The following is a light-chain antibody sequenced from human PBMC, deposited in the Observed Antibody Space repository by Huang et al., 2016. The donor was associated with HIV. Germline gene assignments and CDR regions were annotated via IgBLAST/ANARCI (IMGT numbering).Light chain of an antibody. J-gene: IGKJ1*01. CDR1: QSVSSD. V-gene: IGKV3-11*01. CDR2: DTS. Sequence: EIVLTQSPATLYLSPGERATLSCRASQSVSSDLAWYQQKPGPAPRLLIYDTSSRATGRPARFSGSGSGTDFTLTISSLEPEDFAVYYCQQRSNWPPWTFGQGTKVEIK. CDR3: QQRSNWPPWT.